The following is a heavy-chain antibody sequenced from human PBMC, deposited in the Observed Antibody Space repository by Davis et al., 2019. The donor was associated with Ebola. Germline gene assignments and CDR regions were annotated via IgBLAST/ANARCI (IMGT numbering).Heavy chain of an antibody. D-gene: IGHD3-22*01. Sequence: SVKVSCKASGYSFSSYGFSWVRQAPGQGLEWMGGLIPIFGTANYAQKFQGRVTITADKSTSTAYMELSSLRSEDTAVYYCARDEDYYDSSGYYYYFDYWGQGTLVTVSS. J-gene: IGHJ4*02. CDR1: GYSFSSYG. CDR2: LIPIFGTA. CDR3: ARDEDYYDSSGYYYYFDY. V-gene: IGHV1-69*06.